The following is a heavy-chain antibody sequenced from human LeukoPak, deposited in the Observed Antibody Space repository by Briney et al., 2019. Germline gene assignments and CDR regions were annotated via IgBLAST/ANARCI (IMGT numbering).Heavy chain of an antibody. CDR2: IYSGDSAN. CDR1: GYSFSSYW. CDR3: ARAASGSYFDY. D-gene: IGHD1-26*01. J-gene: IGHJ4*02. Sequence: GESLKISCKGSGYSFSSYWSGWVRQMPGKGREWMGIIYSGDSANRASPSLQGQATTSADTSITTSYQQWSIRKASETAIYYCARAASGSYFDYSGQGNLVTASS. V-gene: IGHV5-51*01.